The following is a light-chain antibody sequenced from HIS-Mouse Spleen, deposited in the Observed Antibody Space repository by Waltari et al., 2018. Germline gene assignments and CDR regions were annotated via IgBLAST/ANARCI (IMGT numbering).Light chain of an antibody. CDR3: YSTDSSGNHRV. CDR1: ALPTKY. V-gene: IGLV3-10*01. Sequence: SYELTQPPSVSVSPGPPARITCSGDALPTKYAYWYQQKSGQAPVLVIYEDSKRPSGIPERFSGSSSGTMATLTISGAQVEDEADYYCYSTDSSGNHRVFGGGTKLTVL. J-gene: IGLJ2*01. CDR2: EDS.